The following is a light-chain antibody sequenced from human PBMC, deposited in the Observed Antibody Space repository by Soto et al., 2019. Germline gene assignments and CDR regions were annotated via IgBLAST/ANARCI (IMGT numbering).Light chain of an antibody. CDR3: QQYGSSPPVT. Sequence: EIVLTQSPGTLSLSPVERATLSCMASQSVSSGYLAWYQQKPGQAPRLLIYGASSRATGIPDRFSGSGSGTDFTLTISRLEPEDFAVYYCQQYGSSPPVTFGQGTRLEIK. CDR2: GAS. J-gene: IGKJ5*01. CDR1: QSVSSGY. V-gene: IGKV3-20*01.